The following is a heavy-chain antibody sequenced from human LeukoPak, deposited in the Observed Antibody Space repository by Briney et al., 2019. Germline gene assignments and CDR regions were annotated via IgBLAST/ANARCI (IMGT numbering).Heavy chain of an antibody. CDR3: ARDGSYYGSGTYSRYFFDY. V-gene: IGHV3-30*14. Sequence: GGSLRLSCAASGFTLSNYNLHWVRQAPGKGLEWLAVLSHDGINDCYADSVKGRFTISRDNSKKTMFLQMNSLRAEDTAVYYCARDGSYYGSGTYSRYFFDYWGQGTVVTVSS. J-gene: IGHJ4*02. D-gene: IGHD3-10*01. CDR2: LSHDGIND. CDR1: GFTLSNYN.